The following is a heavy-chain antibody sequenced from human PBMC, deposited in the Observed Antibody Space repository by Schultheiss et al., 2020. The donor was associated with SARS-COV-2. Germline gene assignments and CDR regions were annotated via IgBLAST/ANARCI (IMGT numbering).Heavy chain of an antibody. Sequence: WGSLRLSCAASGFTFSSYAMSWVRQAPGKGLEWVSAISGSGGRTYYADSVKGRFTISRDNSKNTLYLQMSSLRAEDTAVYYCAKDDLYSSGLADSWGQGTLVTVSS. V-gene: IGHV3-23*01. CDR3: AKDDLYSSGLADS. CDR1: GFTFSSYA. J-gene: IGHJ4*02. D-gene: IGHD6-25*01. CDR2: ISGSGGRT.